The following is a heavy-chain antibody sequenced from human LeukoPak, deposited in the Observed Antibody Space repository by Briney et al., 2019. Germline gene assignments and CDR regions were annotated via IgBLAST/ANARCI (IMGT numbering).Heavy chain of an antibody. Sequence: SETLSLTCAVYGGSFSGYYWSWIRQPPGKGLEWIGEINHSGSTNYNPSLKSRVTISVDTSKNQFSLKLSSVTAADTAVYYCAGSPYCSSTSCSRVYYYYMDVWGKGTTVTVSS. CDR3: AGSPYCSSTSCSRVYYYYMDV. D-gene: IGHD2-2*01. CDR1: GGSFSGYY. J-gene: IGHJ6*03. V-gene: IGHV4-34*01. CDR2: INHSGST.